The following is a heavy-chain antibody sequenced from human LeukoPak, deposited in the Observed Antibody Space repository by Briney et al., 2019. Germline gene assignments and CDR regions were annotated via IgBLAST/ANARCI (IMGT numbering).Heavy chain of an antibody. CDR1: GFTFSSYG. J-gene: IGHJ4*02. V-gene: IGHV3-30*02. CDR2: IRYDGSNK. CDR3: AKSPSYYDGSDYYYARFHYFDY. D-gene: IGHD3-22*01. Sequence: GGSLRLSCAASGFTFSSYGMHWVRQAPGKGLEWVAFIRYDGSNKYYADSVKGRFIISRDNSKNTLYLQMNSLRAEDTAVYYCAKSPSYYDGSDYYYARFHYFDYWGQGTLVTVSS.